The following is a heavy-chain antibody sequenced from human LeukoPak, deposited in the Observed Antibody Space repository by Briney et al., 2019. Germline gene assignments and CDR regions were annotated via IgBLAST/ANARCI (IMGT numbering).Heavy chain of an antibody. D-gene: IGHD2-2*01. CDR3: AKGEYCSSTSCQPDY. V-gene: IGHV3-23*01. CDR1: GFTPSSYA. Sequence: GGSLRLSCAASGFTPSSYAMSWVRQAPGKGLEWVSAISGSGGSTYYADSVKGRFTISRDNSKNTLYLQMNSLRAEDTAVYYCAKGEYCSSTSCQPDYWGQGTLVTVSS. CDR2: ISGSGGST. J-gene: IGHJ4*02.